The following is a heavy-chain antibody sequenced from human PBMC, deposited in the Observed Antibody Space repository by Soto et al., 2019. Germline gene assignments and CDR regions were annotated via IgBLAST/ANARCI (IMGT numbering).Heavy chain of an antibody. CDR3: ARDRAGYYSHFVY. D-gene: IGHD3-22*01. V-gene: IGHV1-69*13. J-gene: IGHJ4*02. CDR2: IMPFFGSG. Sequence: SVKVSCKALRGTFTNYAFSWVRQSPGQGLEWMGGIMPFFGSGNYAQKFQGRINITADESTSSVYLELTSLRSEDTAVYYCARDRAGYYSHFVYWGQGTLVTVSS. CDR1: RGTFTNYA.